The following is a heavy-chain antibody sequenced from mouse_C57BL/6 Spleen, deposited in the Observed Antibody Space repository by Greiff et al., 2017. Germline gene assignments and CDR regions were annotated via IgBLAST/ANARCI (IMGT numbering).Heavy chain of an antibody. D-gene: IGHD4-1*01. CDR2: IHPNSGST. J-gene: IGHJ1*03. V-gene: IGHV1-64*01. CDR1: GYTFTSYW. CDR3: ARGITGTEWYFDV. Sequence: QVQLQQPGAELVTPGASVKLSCKASGYTFTSYWMHWVKQRPGQGLEWIGMIHPNSGSTNYNEKFKSKATLTVDKSSSTADMQLSSLTSEDSAVYYCARGITGTEWYFDVWGTGTTVTVSS.